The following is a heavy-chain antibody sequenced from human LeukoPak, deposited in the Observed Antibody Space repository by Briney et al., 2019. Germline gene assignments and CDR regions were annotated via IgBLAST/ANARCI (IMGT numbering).Heavy chain of an antibody. D-gene: IGHD4-17*01. Sequence: SVKVSCKASGGTFSSYAISWVRQAPGQGLGWMGGIIPIFGTANYAQKFQGRVTITADESTSTVYMELSSLRSEDTAVYYCARAYDYGVQLGDYWGQGTLVTVSS. CDR2: IIPIFGTA. V-gene: IGHV1-69*13. CDR3: ARAYDYGVQLGDY. J-gene: IGHJ4*02. CDR1: GGTFSSYA.